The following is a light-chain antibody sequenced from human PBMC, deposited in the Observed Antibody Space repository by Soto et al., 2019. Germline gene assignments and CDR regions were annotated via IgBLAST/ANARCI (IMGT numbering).Light chain of an antibody. CDR1: QRISGW. CDR3: QQRSNWPPIT. V-gene: IGKV1-5*01. J-gene: IGKJ5*01. Sequence: DIQMTQSPSNLSASVGNTVTITCQTSQRISGWLAWNQQKPGKAPKLLSYEVCDWKRVVPARFSGSGSGTDFTLTISSLEPEDFAVYYCQQRSNWPPITFGQGTRLEI. CDR2: EVC.